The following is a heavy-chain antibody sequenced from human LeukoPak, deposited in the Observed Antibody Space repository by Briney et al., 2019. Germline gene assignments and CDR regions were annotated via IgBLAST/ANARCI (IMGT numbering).Heavy chain of an antibody. D-gene: IGHD3-9*01. J-gene: IGHJ4*02. CDR3: ARMYYDILTGYYCFAY. V-gene: IGHV1-18*04. Sequence: ASVKVSCMPSGYTVTSYVIRGVRQAPRQGLECMGWISAYKGNTHYAQKPQGTVTMTTDTTTSTAYTQLRSMRSDATAVYYFARMYYDILTGYYCFAYWGQGTLVTVSS. CDR2: ISAYKGNT. CDR1: GYTVTSYV.